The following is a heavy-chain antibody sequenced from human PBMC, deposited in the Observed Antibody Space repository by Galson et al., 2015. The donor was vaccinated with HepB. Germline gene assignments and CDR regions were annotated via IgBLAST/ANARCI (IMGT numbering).Heavy chain of an antibody. J-gene: IGHJ6*03. CDR3: AKGPRRGENYYYYYMDV. Sequence: SLRLSCAASGFTFDDCAMHWVRQAPGKGLEWVSGITWNGGTIGYADSVKGRFTISRDNSRNSLYLQMNSLRAEDTALYYCAKGPRRGENYYYYYMDVWGKGTTVTVSS. V-gene: IGHV3-9*01. CDR2: ITWNGGTI. D-gene: IGHD3-10*01. CDR1: GFTFDDCA.